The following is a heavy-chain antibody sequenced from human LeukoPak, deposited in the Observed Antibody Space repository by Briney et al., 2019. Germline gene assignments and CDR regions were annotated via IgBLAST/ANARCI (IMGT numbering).Heavy chain of an antibody. CDR2: VNPNSGNT. V-gene: IGHV1-8*01. CDR3: ARGSGWKKYFDY. Sequence: ASVKVSCKASGYTFTSYDINWVRQATGQGLEWMGWVNPNSGNTGYAQKFQGRVTVTRNTSISTAYMELSSLRSEDTAVYYCARGSGWKKYFDYWGQGTLVTVSS. J-gene: IGHJ4*02. CDR1: GYTFTSYD. D-gene: IGHD6-19*01.